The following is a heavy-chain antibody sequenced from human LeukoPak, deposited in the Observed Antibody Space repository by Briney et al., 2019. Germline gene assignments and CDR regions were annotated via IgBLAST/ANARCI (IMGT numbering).Heavy chain of an antibody. CDR3: ARGPDVNRAFDI. V-gene: IGHV4-34*01. CDR2: INHRGST. CDR1: GGSFSGYY. J-gene: IGHJ3*02. Sequence: EPSETLSLTCAVYGGSFSGYYWSWIRQPPGKGLEWIGEINHRGSTNYNPSLKSRVTISVDTSKNQFSLKLSSVTAADTTVYYCARGPDVNRAFDIWGQGTMVTVSS.